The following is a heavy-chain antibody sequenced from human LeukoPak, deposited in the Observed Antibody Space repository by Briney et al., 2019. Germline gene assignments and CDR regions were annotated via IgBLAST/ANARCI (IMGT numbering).Heavy chain of an antibody. J-gene: IGHJ4*02. CDR2: ISYDGSNK. V-gene: IGHV3-30*04. CDR3: AREGRSGY. CDR1: GFTFSSYA. Sequence: GGSLRLSCAASGFTFSSYAMHWVRQAPGKGLEWVAVISYDGSNKYYADSVKGRFTISRDNSKNTLYLQMNSLSAEDTAVYYCAREGRSGYWGQGTLVTVSS.